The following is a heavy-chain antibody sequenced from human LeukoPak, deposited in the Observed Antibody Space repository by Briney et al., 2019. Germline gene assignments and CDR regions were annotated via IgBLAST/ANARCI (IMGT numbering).Heavy chain of an antibody. CDR3: ARVRYCSSTGCYSYFDY. CDR2: ISSDGSST. J-gene: IGHJ4*02. CDR1: GFTFSSYY. Sequence: GGSLRLSCAASGFTFSSYYLHWVRQVSGKGLVWVSRISSDGSSTSYADSVKGRFTISRDNAKNTLYLQVNSLRVEDTAVYYCARVRYCSSTGCYSYFDYWGQGILVTVSS. D-gene: IGHD2-2*02. V-gene: IGHV3-74*01.